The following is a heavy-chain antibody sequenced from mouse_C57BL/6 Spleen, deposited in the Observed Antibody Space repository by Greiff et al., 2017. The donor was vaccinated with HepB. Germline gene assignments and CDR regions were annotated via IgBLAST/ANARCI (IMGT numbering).Heavy chain of an antibody. Sequence: EVKLVESGGGLVKPGGSLKLSCAASGFTFSSYAMSWVRQTPEKRLEWVATISDGGSYTYYPDNVKGRFTISRDNAKNNLYLQMSHLKSEDTAMYYCARDYGGSSCYYAMDYWGQGTSVTVSS. CDR1: GFTFSSYA. CDR3: ARDYGGSSCYYAMDY. D-gene: IGHD1-1*01. CDR2: ISDGGSYT. V-gene: IGHV5-4*01. J-gene: IGHJ4*01.